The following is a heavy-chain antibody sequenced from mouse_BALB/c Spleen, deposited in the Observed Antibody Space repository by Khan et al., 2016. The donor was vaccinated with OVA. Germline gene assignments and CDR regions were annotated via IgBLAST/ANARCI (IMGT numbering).Heavy chain of an antibody. CDR1: GFSLTSYG. V-gene: IGHV2-3*01. J-gene: IGHJ4*01. CDR3: AKDRGYYAVDY. Sequence: QVQLKQSGPGLVAPSQSLSITCTVSGFSLTSYGVSRVRQPPGKGLEWLGVIWGDGNTNFHSALRSRLSISKDNSKSQVFLKLNSLQTDDTATYYCAKDRGYYAVDYWGQGTSVTVSS. CDR2: IWGDGNT.